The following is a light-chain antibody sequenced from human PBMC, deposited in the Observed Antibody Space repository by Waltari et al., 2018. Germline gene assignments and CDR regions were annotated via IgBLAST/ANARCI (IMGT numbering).Light chain of an antibody. CDR3: ETGGHGTWV. J-gene: IGLJ3*02. CDR1: SGHSSNI. CDR2: VNSDGSH. Sequence: QLVLTQSPSASASLGASVKLTCTLSSGHSSNIIAWLQQQPGKGPRHLMQVNSDGSHRKGDEIPDRFSGSSSGAERYLTISSLQSEDEADYYCETGGHGTWVFGGGTKLTVL. V-gene: IGLV4-69*01.